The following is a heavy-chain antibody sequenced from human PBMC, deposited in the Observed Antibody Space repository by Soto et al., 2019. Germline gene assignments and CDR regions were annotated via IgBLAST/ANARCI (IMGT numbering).Heavy chain of an antibody. Sequence: GASVKVSCKASGYTFTNSGINWVRQAPGQGLEWMGWISTDNGNTNYAQHLQGRVSMTTDTSTSTAYMDLRSLRSDDTAVYYCARQITILNHFDYWSQGTLVTVSS. D-gene: IGHD3-3*01. CDR2: ISTDNGNT. CDR3: ARQITILNHFDY. CDR1: GYTFTNSG. V-gene: IGHV1-18*01. J-gene: IGHJ4*02.